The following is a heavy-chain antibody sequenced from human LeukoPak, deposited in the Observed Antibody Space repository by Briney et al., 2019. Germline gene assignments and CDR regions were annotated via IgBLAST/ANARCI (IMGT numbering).Heavy chain of an antibody. D-gene: IGHD2-21*02. CDR3: ARGFVVVTAILGY. J-gene: IGHJ4*02. Sequence: ASVTVSCKASGYTFTGYYMHWVRQAPGQGLEWMGWINPNSGGTNYAQKFQGRVTMTRDTSISTAYMELSRLRSDDTAVYYCARGFVVVTAILGYWGQGTLVTVSS. CDR1: GYTFTGYY. CDR2: INPNSGGT. V-gene: IGHV1-2*02.